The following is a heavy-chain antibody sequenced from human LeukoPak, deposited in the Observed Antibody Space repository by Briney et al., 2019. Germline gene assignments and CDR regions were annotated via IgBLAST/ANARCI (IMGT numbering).Heavy chain of an antibody. D-gene: IGHD1-26*01. CDR3: AKDRGGSYRGAFDY. J-gene: IGHJ4*02. CDR1: GFTFSSSG. CDR2: ISGGIGST. Sequence: GGSLRLSCAASGFTFSSSGMSWVRQAPGKGLECVSAISGGIGSTYYADSVKGRFTISRDNSKNTLYLQMNSLRVEDTAVYYCAKDRGGSYRGAFDYWGQGTLVTVSS. V-gene: IGHV3-23*01.